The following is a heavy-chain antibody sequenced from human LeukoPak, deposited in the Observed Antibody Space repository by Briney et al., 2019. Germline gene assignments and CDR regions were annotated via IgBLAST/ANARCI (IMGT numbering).Heavy chain of an antibody. D-gene: IGHD4-17*01. CDR1: GGTFSSYA. Sequence: ASVKVSCKASGGTFSSYAISWVRQAPGQGLEWMGGIIPIFGTANYAQKFQGRVTITADESTSTAYMELGSLRSEDTAVYYCARTSDDYGDYRWFDPWGQGTLVTVSS. J-gene: IGHJ5*02. CDR2: IIPIFGTA. CDR3: ARTSDDYGDYRWFDP. V-gene: IGHV1-69*13.